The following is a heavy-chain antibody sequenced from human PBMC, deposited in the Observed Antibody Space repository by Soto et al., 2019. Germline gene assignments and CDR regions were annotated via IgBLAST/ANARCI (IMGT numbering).Heavy chain of an antibody. CDR1: GYTFTSFA. J-gene: IGHJ3*02. V-gene: IGHV1-3*01. CDR3: ARSSGWYAPDI. D-gene: IGHD6-19*01. CDR2: VNGGNGNT. Sequence: ASVKVSCKASGYTFTSFAIHWVRQAPGQRPEWMGWVNGGNGNTKYSQNFQGRVTLTRDTSATTAYMELSSLRSEDTAVYFCARSSGWYAPDIWGQGTMVTVSS.